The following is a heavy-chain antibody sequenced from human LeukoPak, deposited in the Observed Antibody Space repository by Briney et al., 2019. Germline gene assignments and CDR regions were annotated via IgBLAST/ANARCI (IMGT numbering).Heavy chain of an antibody. J-gene: IGHJ4*02. Sequence: GGSLRLSCAASGFIVTQNYMTWVRQAPGKGLEWVSVIYSAGRTCYSDSVRGRFTISRDNSNNTLYLQMNSLRAEDTAVYYCARVEDSGSADYWGQGTLVTVSS. D-gene: IGHD3-10*01. CDR2: IYSAGRT. CDR3: ARVEDSGSADY. CDR1: GFIVTQNY. V-gene: IGHV3-53*01.